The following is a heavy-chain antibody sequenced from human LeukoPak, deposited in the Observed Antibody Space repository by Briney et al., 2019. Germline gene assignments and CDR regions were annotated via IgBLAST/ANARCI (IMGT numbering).Heavy chain of an antibody. V-gene: IGHV4-4*02. Sequence: SETLSLTCAVSGGSISSSNWWSWVRQPPGKGLEWIGEIYHSGSTNYNPSLKSRVTISVDKSKNQFSLKLSSVTAADMAVYYCARDSKNLRRSVLRYFDWLSYLDYWGQGTLVTVSS. J-gene: IGHJ4*02. CDR1: GGSISSSNW. CDR3: ARDSKNLRRSVLRYFDWLSYLDY. CDR2: IYHSGST. D-gene: IGHD3-9*01.